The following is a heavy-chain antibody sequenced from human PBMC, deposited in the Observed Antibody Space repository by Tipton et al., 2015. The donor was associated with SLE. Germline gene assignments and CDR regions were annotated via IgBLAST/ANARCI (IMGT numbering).Heavy chain of an antibody. V-gene: IGHV4-4*08. D-gene: IGHD2/OR15-2a*01. Sequence: TLSLTCTVSGGSISSEYWSWLRQPPGKGLEWIGYIYATGSTSYSPSLKSRLTISVDTSRGQFSLNLTSVTAADTAVYYCARVRGLTTWYDYWGRGTLVTVSS. CDR2: IYATGST. CDR1: GGSISSEY. J-gene: IGHJ4*02. CDR3: ARVRGLTTWYDY.